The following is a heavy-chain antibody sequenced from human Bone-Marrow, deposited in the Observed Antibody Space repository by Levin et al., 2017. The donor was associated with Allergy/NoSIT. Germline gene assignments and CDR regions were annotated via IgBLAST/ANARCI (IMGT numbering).Heavy chain of an antibody. J-gene: IGHJ4*02. CDR3: ARMGRLREFDY. V-gene: IGHV4-31*03. CDR2: IYYSGST. D-gene: IGHD4-17*01. CDR1: GGSISSVAYY. Sequence: PSETLSLTCSVSGGSISSVAYYWTWIRQHPGKGLEWIGYIYYSGSTDYNPSLKSRATISVDTSKSQFSVRLSSVTAADTAVYFCARMGRLREFDYWGQGTLVTVSS.